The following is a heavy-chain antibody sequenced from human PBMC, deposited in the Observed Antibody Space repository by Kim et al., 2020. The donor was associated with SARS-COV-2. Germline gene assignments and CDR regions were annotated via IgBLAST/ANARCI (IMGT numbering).Heavy chain of an antibody. CDR1: GFTFNEYG. J-gene: IGHJ4*02. Sequence: GGSLRLSCAASGFTFNEYGMTWVRQAPGKGLEWVSAINWNAGILAYADSVKGRFTISRDNVKSSLFLQMNSLRVEDTALYYCARLGSSGSSGYSFDYWGQGIMVTVSS. D-gene: IGHD3-22*01. V-gene: IGHV3-20*04. CDR2: INWNAGIL. CDR3: ARLGSSGSSGYSFDY.